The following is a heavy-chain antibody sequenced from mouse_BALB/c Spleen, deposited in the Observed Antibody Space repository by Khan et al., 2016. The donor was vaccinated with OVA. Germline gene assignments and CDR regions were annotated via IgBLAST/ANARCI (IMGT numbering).Heavy chain of an antibody. CDR1: GFNIKDTH. CDR3: APAGTGDYFDY. J-gene: IGHJ2*01. Sequence: MQLEESGAELVKPGASVKLSCTASGFNIKDTHMHWVKQRPEQGPEWIGRIDPANDNSKYDPRFQGKATITADTSSNTAYLHLSSLTSEDTAVYYCAPAGTGDYFDYWGQGTTLTVSS. V-gene: IGHV14-3*02. CDR2: IDPANDNS. D-gene: IGHD4-1*01.